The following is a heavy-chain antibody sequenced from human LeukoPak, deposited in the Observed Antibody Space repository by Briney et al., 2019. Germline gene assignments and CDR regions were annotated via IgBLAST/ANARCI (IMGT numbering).Heavy chain of an antibody. D-gene: IGHD1-1*01. J-gene: IGHJ4*02. CDR3: TVSEY. CDR2: INNDGTAT. CDR1: AFTFNYFW. V-gene: IGHV3-74*01. Sequence: AGYLRLSCAASAFTFNYFWMHWDRPVPGKGRVWGTGINNDGTATVYADSVKGRFTISRDNAKNTVYLQVNGLRAEDTSVYCATVSEYGGWGPVVTVSS.